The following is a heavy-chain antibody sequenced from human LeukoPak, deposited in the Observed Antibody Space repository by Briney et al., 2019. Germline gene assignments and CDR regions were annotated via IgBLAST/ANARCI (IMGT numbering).Heavy chain of an antibody. CDR3: ASSSYYSLDY. V-gene: IGHV3-11*06. D-gene: IGHD1-26*01. J-gene: IGHJ4*02. CDR1: GFTFSDFY. Sequence: GGSLRLSCAASGFTFSDFYMSWIRQAPGKGLEWVSYISSSSSYTNYADSVKGRFTISRDNAKNSLYLQMNSLRAEDTAVYYCASSSYYSLDYWGQGTLVTVSS. CDR2: ISSSSSYT.